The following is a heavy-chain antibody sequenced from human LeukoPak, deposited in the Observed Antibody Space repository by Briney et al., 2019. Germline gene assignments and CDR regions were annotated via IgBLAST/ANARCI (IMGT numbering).Heavy chain of an antibody. D-gene: IGHD3-10*01. CDR1: GGSVSSGSYY. Sequence: SETLSLTCTVSGGSVSSGSYYWSWIRQPPGKGLEWIGYIYYSGGTNYNPSLKSRVTISVDTSKNQFSLKLSSVTAADTAVYYCARSPVLSPYYYGSGSYYGALDYWGQGTLVTVSS. V-gene: IGHV4-61*01. J-gene: IGHJ4*02. CDR3: ARSPVLSPYYYGSGSYYGALDY. CDR2: IYYSGGT.